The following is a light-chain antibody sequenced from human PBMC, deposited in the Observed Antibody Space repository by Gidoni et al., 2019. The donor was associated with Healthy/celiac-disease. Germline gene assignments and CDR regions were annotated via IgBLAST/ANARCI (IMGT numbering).Light chain of an antibody. CDR3: QQSNSTPRT. J-gene: IGKJ4*01. CDR1: QSISSY. CDR2: DAS. Sequence: IQMTQSPSSLSASVGERVTITCRASQSISSYLNWYQQKPGKAPKLLIYDASSRESGIPSRFSGSGSGTDFTLTISSLQPEDFAVYYCQQSNSTPRTFGGGTKVEIK. V-gene: IGKV1-39*01.